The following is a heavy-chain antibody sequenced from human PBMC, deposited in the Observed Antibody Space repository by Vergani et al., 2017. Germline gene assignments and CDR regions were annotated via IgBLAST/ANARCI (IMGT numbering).Heavy chain of an antibody. CDR3: ARVSDIVVVPAAMGGWWFDP. J-gene: IGHJ5*02. V-gene: IGHV1-69*01. CDR2: IIPIFGTA. D-gene: IGHD2-2*01. Sequence: QVQLVQSGAEVKKPGSSVKVSCKASGGTFSSYAISWVRQAPGQGLEWMGGIIPIFGTANYAQKFQGRVTITADESTSTAYMELSSLRSEDTAVYYCARVSDIVVVPAAMGGWWFDPWGQGTLVTVSS. CDR1: GGTFSSYA.